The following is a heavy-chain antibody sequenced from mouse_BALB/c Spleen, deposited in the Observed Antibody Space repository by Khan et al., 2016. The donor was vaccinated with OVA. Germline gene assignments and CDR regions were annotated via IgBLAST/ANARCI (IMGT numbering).Heavy chain of an antibody. CDR1: GYSITSDYA. J-gene: IGHJ3*01. Sequence: VQLKESGPGLVKPSQSLSLTCTVTGYSITSDYAWNWIRQFPGNKLEWMGYINYSGGTSYLPSLKSRISITRDTSKNQFFLQLNSVTTEDSATYYCASWFTYWGQGTLVTVS. CDR2: INYSGGT. V-gene: IGHV3-2*02. CDR3: ASWFTY.